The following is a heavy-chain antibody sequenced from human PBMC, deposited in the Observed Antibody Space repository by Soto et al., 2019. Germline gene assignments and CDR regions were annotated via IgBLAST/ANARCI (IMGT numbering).Heavy chain of an antibody. J-gene: IGHJ4*02. Sequence: QVQFEESGGGVVQPGRSLRLSCEASGFTFNTYSMHWVRPPPGKGLEWLAAIWYDGTQKYYADSVKGRFIISRDNSKKTLYLEMNSLRAEDTAVYYCARAGGTTVTGLWHFDSWGQGTLVTVSS. D-gene: IGHD4-17*01. CDR1: GFTFNTYS. CDR2: IWYDGTQK. CDR3: ARAGGTTVTGLWHFDS. V-gene: IGHV3-33*01.